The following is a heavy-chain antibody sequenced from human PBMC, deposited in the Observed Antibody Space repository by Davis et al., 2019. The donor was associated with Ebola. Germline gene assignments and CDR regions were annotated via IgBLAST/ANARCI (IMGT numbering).Heavy chain of an antibody. V-gene: IGHV5-10-1*01. Sequence: ESLNIPCQCSGYSFTSYWIRCVRQMPGTGLAWIGRIDPSDSYTNYSPSFQGHVTISADKSISTAYLQWSSLKASDTAMYYCASLRRTITGMDDAFDIWGQGTMVTVSS. CDR1: GYSFTSYW. D-gene: IGHD2-8*02. CDR2: IDPSDSYT. J-gene: IGHJ3*02. CDR3: ASLRRTITGMDDAFDI.